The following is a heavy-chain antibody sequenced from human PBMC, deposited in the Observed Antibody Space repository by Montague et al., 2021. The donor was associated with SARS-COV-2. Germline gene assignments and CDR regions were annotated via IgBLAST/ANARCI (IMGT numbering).Heavy chain of an antibody. CDR1: GGSVSSRPYY. D-gene: IGHD3-10*01. J-gene: IGHJ6*03. CDR3: ASSYYYGSGTYVYNYYMEV. Sequence: SETLSLTCTVSGGSVSSRPYYWGWIRQPPGRGLEWVGSISYSGRTYFXXXLKSRLTISVDSSENQFSLRLSSVTAADTAVYYCASSYYYGSGTYVYNYYMEVWGKGTTGTVS. CDR2: ISYSGRT. V-gene: IGHV4-39*01.